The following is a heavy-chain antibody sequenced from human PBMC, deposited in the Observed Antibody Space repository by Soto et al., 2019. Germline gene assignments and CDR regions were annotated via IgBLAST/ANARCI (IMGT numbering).Heavy chain of an antibody. CDR3: ASGFDSDGLYNGGHP. J-gene: IGHJ5*02. V-gene: IGHV4-4*02. CDR1: GGSISSTNR. Sequence: VQLQESGPGLVKPSGTLSLTCTVSGGSISSTNRWSWVRQSPGKGLEWIGDILHIGRTNHNPSLQSLVTQSIDKSKNQSSLRLSPVTAPDTAVYYCASGFDSDGLYNGGHPWGQGTLVSVSS. CDR2: ILHIGRT. D-gene: IGHD3-22*01.